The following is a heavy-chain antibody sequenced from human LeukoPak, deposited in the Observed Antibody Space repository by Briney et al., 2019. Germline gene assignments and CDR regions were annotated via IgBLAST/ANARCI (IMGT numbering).Heavy chain of an antibody. J-gene: IGHJ5*02. CDR1: GFTFSSYA. D-gene: IGHD3-10*01. Sequence: PGGSLRLSCAASGFTFSSYAMHWVRQAPGKGLEWMAFISNDGSSKYYADSVKGRFTVSRDNSKNTLYLQMNSLRGEDTAVYYCAREIYYGSGSYSNHYSRLFDPWGQGTLVTVSS. CDR3: AREIYYGSGSYSNHYSRLFDP. CDR2: ISNDGSSK. V-gene: IGHV3-30*04.